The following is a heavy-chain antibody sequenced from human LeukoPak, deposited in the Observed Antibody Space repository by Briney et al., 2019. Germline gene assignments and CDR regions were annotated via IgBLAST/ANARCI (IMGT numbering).Heavy chain of an antibody. D-gene: IGHD2-2*01. CDR3: ARGNGWVCSSTSCYNWFDP. Sequence: PSETLSLTCTVSGGSISSYYWSWIRQPPGKGLEWIGYIYYSGGTNYNSSLESRVTITVDTSKNQFSLKLSSVTAADTAVYYCARGNGWVCSSTSCYNWFDPWGQGTLVTVSS. J-gene: IGHJ5*02. CDR1: GGSISSYY. CDR2: IYYSGGT. V-gene: IGHV4-59*01.